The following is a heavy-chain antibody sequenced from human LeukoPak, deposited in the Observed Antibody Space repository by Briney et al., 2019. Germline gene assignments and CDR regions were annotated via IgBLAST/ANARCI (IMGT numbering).Heavy chain of an antibody. V-gene: IGHV1-18*01. J-gene: IGHJ4*02. D-gene: IGHD4-23*01. Sequence: ASVKVSCKASGYTFTSYGISWVRQAPGQGLEWMGWISAYNGNTNYAQKLQGRVTMTTDTSTSTAYMELRGLRSDDTAVYYCARVDDYGGNFHYWGQGTLVTVSS. CDR3: ARVDDYGGNFHY. CDR1: GYTFTSYG. CDR2: ISAYNGNT.